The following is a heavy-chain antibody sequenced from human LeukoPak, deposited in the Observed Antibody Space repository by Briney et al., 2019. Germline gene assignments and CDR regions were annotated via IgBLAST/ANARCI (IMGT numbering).Heavy chain of an antibody. J-gene: IGHJ4*02. V-gene: IGHV4-34*01. Sequence: KPSETLSLTCAVYGGSFSNYYLSWVRQPPGKGLEWIGEITHHGSTNYNPSLKSRVTISVDTSKNQFSLKLSSVAAADPAVYYCAPIFGDYSDFDSWGQGTLVTVSS. CDR1: GGSFSNYY. CDR2: ITHHGST. CDR3: APIFGDYSDFDS. D-gene: IGHD4-17*01.